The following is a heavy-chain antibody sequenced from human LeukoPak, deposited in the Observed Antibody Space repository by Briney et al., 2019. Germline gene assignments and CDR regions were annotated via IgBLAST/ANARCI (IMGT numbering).Heavy chain of an antibody. Sequence: PGRSLRLSCAASGFTFSSYGMHWVRQAPGKGLEWVAVIWYDGSNKYYADSVKGRFTISRDNSKNTLYLQMNSLRAEDTAVYYCAKESRYTYYYFDYWGQGTLVTVSS. CDR3: AKESRYTYYYFDY. CDR2: IWYDGSNK. V-gene: IGHV3-33*06. D-gene: IGHD1-1*01. J-gene: IGHJ4*02. CDR1: GFTFSSYG.